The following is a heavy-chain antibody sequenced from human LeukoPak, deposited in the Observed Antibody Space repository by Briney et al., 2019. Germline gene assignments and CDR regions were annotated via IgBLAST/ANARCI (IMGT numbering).Heavy chain of an antibody. CDR3: ARSGSSSSYGMDV. CDR2: IKQDGSEK. J-gene: IGHJ6*02. Sequence: GGSLRLSCAASGFTFSSYWMSWVRQAPGKGLEWVANIKQDGSEKYYVDSVKGRFTISRDNAKNSLYLQMNSLRAEDTAVYYCARSGSSSSYGMDVWGQGTTVTVPS. CDR1: GFTFSSYW. D-gene: IGHD6-13*01. V-gene: IGHV3-7*01.